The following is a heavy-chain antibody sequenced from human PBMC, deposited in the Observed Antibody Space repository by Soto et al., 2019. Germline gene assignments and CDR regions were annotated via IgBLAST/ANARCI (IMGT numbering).Heavy chain of an antibody. Sequence: QVQLVQSGAEVKKPGSSVKVSCKVSGGTFSNYAIDWVRLAPGHGLEWMGGIVPLFGTTYYTQKFQGRATSIADDSTTTAYLEMSSLRSEDTAIYYCARVDAVAGLYNYHGLDGWGQGTAVTVSS. D-gene: IGHD6-19*01. CDR1: GGTFSNYA. J-gene: IGHJ6*02. CDR3: ARVDAVAGLYNYHGLDG. V-gene: IGHV1-69*12. CDR2: IVPLFGTT.